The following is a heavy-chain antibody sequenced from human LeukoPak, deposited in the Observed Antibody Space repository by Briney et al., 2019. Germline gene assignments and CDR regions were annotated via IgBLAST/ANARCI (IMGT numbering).Heavy chain of an antibody. CDR3: AKEVYSDSSGYFDY. CDR2: ISGSGTST. J-gene: IGHJ4*02. CDR1: GFTFSSYA. Sequence: GGSLRLSCAPSGFTFSSYAMSWVRQAPGKGLEWVPGISGSGTSTYYADSVKGRFTISRDNSKNALYLQMNSLRADEAAVYYCAKEVYSDSSGYFDYWGQGTLVTV. D-gene: IGHD3-22*01. V-gene: IGHV3-23*01.